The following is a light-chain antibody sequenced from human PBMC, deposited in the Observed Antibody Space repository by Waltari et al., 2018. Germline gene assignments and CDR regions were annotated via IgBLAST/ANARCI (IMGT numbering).Light chain of an antibody. CDR2: WAS. CDR3: QQYYTVSRT. Sequence: DIVMTQSPDSLAVHLGERAPINCKSSETILFNSNNKNYLAWYQQKAGQPPKLLVYWASTRESGVPDRFSGSGSGTDFTLTISSLQAEDVAVYYCQQYYTVSRTFGQGTRVEIK. J-gene: IGKJ1*01. V-gene: IGKV4-1*01. CDR1: ETILFNSNNKNY.